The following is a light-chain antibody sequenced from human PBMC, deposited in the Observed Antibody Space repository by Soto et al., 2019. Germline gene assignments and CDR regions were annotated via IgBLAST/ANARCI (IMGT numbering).Light chain of an antibody. V-gene: IGLV2-14*01. CDR1: SSDVGGYNY. CDR2: DVS. Sequence: QSVLTRPVSVSGSPGQSITISCTGTSSDVGGYNYVSWYQQHPGKAPKLMIYDVSNRPSGVSNRFSGSKSGNTATLTISGLQAEEEADYYCSSYTSSSTPLYVFGTGTKVTVL. J-gene: IGLJ1*01. CDR3: SSYTSSSTPLYV.